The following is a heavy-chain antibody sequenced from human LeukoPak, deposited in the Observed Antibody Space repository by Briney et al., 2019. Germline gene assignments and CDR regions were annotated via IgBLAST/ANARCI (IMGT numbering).Heavy chain of an antibody. D-gene: IGHD6-19*01. J-gene: IGHJ4*02. CDR3: AKDRRAGTGPTYYFDY. CDR1: GFTFSSYS. V-gene: IGHV3-23*01. CDR2: ISGSGGST. Sequence: PGGSLRLSCAASGFTFSSYSMNWVRQAPGKGLEWVSAISGSGGSTYYADSVKGRFTVSRDNSKNTLYLQMNSLRAEDTAVYYCAKDRRAGTGPTYYFDYWGQGTLVTVSS.